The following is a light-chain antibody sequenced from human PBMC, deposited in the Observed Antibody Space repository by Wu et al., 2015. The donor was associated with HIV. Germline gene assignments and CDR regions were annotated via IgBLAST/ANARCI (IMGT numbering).Light chain of an antibody. CDR1: RDITSY. J-gene: IGKJ1*01. Sequence: DIQLTQSPSFLSASIGDRVTITCRASRDITSYLVWYQQKPGKAPKLLIYTASTLQSGVPVRFSGSGSGTDFTLTISSLQPEDVATYYCQKYNTAPWTFGQGTKVEMK. V-gene: IGKV1-9*01. CDR3: QKYNTAPWT. CDR2: TAS.